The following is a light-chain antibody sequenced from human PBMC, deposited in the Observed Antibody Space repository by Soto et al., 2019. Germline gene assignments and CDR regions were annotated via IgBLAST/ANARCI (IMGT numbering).Light chain of an antibody. CDR2: DAS. Sequence: DIQMTQSPSTLSASVGDRITITCRASQSIRTWLAWYQQKPGKAPKLLIYDASSLESGVPSRFSGSGSGAEFTLTIRSLQPDDFATYYCLQFNSYPYTFGQGTKLEIK. CDR3: LQFNSYPYT. J-gene: IGKJ2*01. CDR1: QSIRTW. V-gene: IGKV1-5*01.